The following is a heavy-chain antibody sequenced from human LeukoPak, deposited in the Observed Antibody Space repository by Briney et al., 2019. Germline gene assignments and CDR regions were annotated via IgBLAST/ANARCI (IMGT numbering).Heavy chain of an antibody. V-gene: IGHV3-33*06. Sequence: GGSLRLSCAASGFTFSSYGMHWVRQAPGKGLEWVAVIWFDGGNKYFADSVKGRFTISRDNSKNTLYLQINSLRAEDTAVYYCAKLNYGQFDYWGQGTLVTVSS. CDR2: IWFDGGNK. CDR3: AKLNYGQFDY. CDR1: GFTFSSYG. D-gene: IGHD3-10*01. J-gene: IGHJ4*02.